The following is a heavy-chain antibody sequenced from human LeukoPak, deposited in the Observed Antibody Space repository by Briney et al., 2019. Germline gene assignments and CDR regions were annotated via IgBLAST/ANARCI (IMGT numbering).Heavy chain of an antibody. Sequence: SETLSLTCTVSGGSISSGSYYWSWIRQPAGKGLEWIGRIYTSGSTNYNPSLKSRVTISVDTSKNQFSLKLSSVTAADTAVYYCARTQQQLVRYYYYMDVWGKGTTVTVSS. J-gene: IGHJ6*03. CDR1: GGSISSGSYY. CDR2: IYTSGST. D-gene: IGHD6-13*01. CDR3: ARTQQQLVRYYYYMDV. V-gene: IGHV4-61*02.